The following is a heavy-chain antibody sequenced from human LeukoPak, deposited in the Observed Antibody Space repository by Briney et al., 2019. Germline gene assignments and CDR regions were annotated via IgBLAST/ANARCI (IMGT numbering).Heavy chain of an antibody. D-gene: IGHD6-19*01. CDR2: MNPNSGNT. V-gene: IGHV1-8*02. CDR1: GYTFTGYY. Sequence: ASVKVSCKASGYTFTGYYMHWVRQAPGQGLEWMGWMNPNSGNTGYAQKFQGRVTMTRNTSISTAYMELSSLRSEDTAVYYCARGCPVAGTGAADYWGQGTLVTVSS. J-gene: IGHJ4*02. CDR3: ARGCPVAGTGAADY.